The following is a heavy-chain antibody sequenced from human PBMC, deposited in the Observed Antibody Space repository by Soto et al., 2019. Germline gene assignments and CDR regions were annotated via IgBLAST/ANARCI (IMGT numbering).Heavy chain of an antibody. D-gene: IGHD6-19*01. CDR3: ARGVWSRASGPPDS. CDR2: ISWNSGTI. V-gene: IGHV3-9*01. CDR1: GFSFDDYA. J-gene: IGHJ4*02. Sequence: PGGSLRLSCAASGFSFDDYAMHWVRQAPGKGLEWVTGISWNSGTIGYADSVKGRFTISRDNAKNSLYLQMNSLRAEDTALYYCARGVWSRASGPPDSWGQGTLVTVSS.